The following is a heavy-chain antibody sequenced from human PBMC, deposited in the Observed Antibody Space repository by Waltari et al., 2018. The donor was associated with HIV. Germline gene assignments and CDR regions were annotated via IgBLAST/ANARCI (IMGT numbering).Heavy chain of an antibody. V-gene: IGHV4-4*07. Sequence: QVQLQESGPGLVTTSATLSLTCTVSGGSISSYYWSWIRQPAGKGLEWIGRIYTSGSTNYNPSLKSRVTMSVDTSKNQFSLKLSSVTAADTAVYYCAGTYYDYVWGSYRPPPFDYWGQGTLVTVSS. CDR1: GGSISSYY. D-gene: IGHD3-16*02. J-gene: IGHJ4*02. CDR3: AGTYYDYVWGSYRPPPFDY. CDR2: IYTSGST.